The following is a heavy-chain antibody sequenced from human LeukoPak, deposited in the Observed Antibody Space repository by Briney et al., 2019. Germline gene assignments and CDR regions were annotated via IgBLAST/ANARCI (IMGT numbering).Heavy chain of an antibody. J-gene: IGHJ4*02. CDR3: AKDRYRSSSHDYYFVY. CDR1: GFTFNNYG. D-gene: IGHD6-19*01. CDR2: IWYDGSNK. V-gene: IGHV3-33*06. Sequence: GGSLRLSCASSGFTFNNYGMHWVRQAPGKGLEWVAVIWYDGSNKYYADSVKGRFTISRDNSKNTLYLQMNSLRAEDTAVYYCAKDRYRSSSHDYYFVYWGQGTLVTVSS.